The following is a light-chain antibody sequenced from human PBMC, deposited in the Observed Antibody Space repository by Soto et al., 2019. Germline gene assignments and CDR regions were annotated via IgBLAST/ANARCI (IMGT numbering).Light chain of an antibody. J-gene: IGKJ5*01. CDR3: QQRSNWPPIT. Sequence: EIVLTQSPATLSLSPGESATLSCGASESVSSNYLAWYQQKPGLAPRLLIYDASNRATGIPDRFSGSGSGTDFTLTISRLEHEEVAVYYYQQRSNWPPITFGQGTRLEIK. CDR1: ESVSSNY. V-gene: IGKV3D-20*02. CDR2: DAS.